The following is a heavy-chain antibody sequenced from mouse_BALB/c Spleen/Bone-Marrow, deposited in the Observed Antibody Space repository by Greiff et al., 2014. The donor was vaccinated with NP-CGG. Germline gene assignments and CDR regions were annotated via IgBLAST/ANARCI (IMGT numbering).Heavy chain of an antibody. Sequence: EVKLVESGGGLVKPGGSLKLSCAASGFSFRSYDMSWVRQTPEKRLEWVAYISHGGGTTNYSDTVKGRFTISRDNAKNTLYLQMSSLKSEDTAIYYSTRHCCYCPYYYAMDYWGQGTSVTVSS. J-gene: IGHJ4*01. V-gene: IGHV5-12-1*01. CDR2: ISHGGGTT. CDR1: GFSFRSYD. CDR3: TRHCCYCPYYYAMDY. D-gene: IGHD2-12*01.